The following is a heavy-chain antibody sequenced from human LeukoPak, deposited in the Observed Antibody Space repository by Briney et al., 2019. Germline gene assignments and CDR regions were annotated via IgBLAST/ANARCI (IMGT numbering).Heavy chain of an antibody. J-gene: IGHJ4*02. CDR1: GDSINSLDL. D-gene: IGHD3-22*01. CDR2: MYLSGTT. CDR3: AGLVGRYSSGLYYYYFDY. V-gene: IGHV4-4*02. Sequence: SETLSLTCTVSGDSINSLDLWSWVRQPPGKGLEWIGEMYLSGTTHSNPSVKSRVTISTDKSKNQFFLNLSSVTAADTAVYYCAGLVGRYSSGLYYYYFDYWGQGTLVTVSS.